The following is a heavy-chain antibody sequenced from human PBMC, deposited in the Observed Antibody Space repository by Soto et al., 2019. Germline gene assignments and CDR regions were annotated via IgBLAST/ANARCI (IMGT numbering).Heavy chain of an antibody. V-gene: IGHV3-30-3*01. Sequence: QVQLVESGGGVVQPGRSLRLSCAASGFTFSSYAMHWVRQAPGKGLEWVAVISYDGSNKYYADSVKGRFTISRDNSKTPLYLQMNSLRAEDTAVYYCARDLLSSARPFDPWGQGTLVTVSS. CDR1: GFTFSSYA. D-gene: IGHD6-19*01. CDR2: ISYDGSNK. CDR3: ARDLLSSARPFDP. J-gene: IGHJ5*02.